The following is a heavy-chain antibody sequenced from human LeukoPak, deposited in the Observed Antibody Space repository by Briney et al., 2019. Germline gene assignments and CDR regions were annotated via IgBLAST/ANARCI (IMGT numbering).Heavy chain of an antibody. CDR2: INTGNGNT. CDR1: GYTFNNYG. Sequence: GASVKVSCKTSGYTFNNYGTHWVRQAPRQSPEWMGWINTGNGNTKSSQKFQDRVTLTRDTSASTAYMELNSLSSEDTAVYYCARVPLYDASGHYYPHWGQGTLVTVSS. CDR3: ARVPLYDASGHYYPH. J-gene: IGHJ1*01. D-gene: IGHD3-22*01. V-gene: IGHV1-3*04.